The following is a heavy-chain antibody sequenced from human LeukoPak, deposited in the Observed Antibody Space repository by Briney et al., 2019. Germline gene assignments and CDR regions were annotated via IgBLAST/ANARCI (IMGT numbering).Heavy chain of an antibody. CDR2: ISAYNGNT. D-gene: IGHD5-18*01. V-gene: IGHV1-18*04. Sequence: ASVKVSCKASGYSFTGYYINWVRQAPGQGLEWMGWISAYNGNTNYAQKLQGRVTMTTDTSTSTAYMELRSLRSDDTAVYYCARDLLRRGYSYGYLGYWGQGTLVTVSS. J-gene: IGHJ4*02. CDR3: ARDLLRRGYSYGYLGY. CDR1: GYSFTGYY.